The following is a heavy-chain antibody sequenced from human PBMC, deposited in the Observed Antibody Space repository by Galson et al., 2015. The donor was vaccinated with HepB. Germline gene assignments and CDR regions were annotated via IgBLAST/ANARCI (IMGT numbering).Heavy chain of an antibody. J-gene: IGHJ4*02. CDR3: AKDRHSSGWYGDY. CDR1: GFTFSSYG. D-gene: IGHD6-19*01. CDR2: IRYDGSSK. V-gene: IGHV3-30*02. Sequence: SLRLSCAASGFTFSSYGMHWVRQAPGKGLEWVAFIRYDGSSKYYADSVKGRFTISRDNSKNTLYLQMNSLRAEDTAVYYCAKDRHSSGWYGDYWGQGTLVTVSS.